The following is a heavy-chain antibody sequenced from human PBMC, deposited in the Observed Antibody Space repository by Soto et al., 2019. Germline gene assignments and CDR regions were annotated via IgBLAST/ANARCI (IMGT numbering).Heavy chain of an antibody. V-gene: IGHV1-2*07. CDR1: DYSFTGYK. Sequence: ASVKVSCKAFDYSFTGYKIDWVRQTPGQGLEWMGWIDPNSGVTNYARKFQGRVTMTSDTSISTAYLEMRSLTTDDTAVYYCATNYRSSTSRGSDFEPWGHGTQVTVSS. CDR3: ATNYRSSTSRGSDFEP. J-gene: IGHJ5*02. D-gene: IGHD2-2*01. CDR2: IDPNSGVT.